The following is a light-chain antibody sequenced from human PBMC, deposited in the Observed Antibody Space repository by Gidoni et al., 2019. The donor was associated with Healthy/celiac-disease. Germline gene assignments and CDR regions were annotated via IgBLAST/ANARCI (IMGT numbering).Light chain of an antibody. J-gene: IGKJ2*01. CDR2: WGS. CDR3: MQDLKTIMYT. V-gene: IGKV2-28*01. Sequence: FLLTQSPLSLPFTPGAQASISCRSRQSLLHSNGDNYLDWYLQKPGQSQQLLIYWGSNRASGVPDRFSGSGAGTEFTLNISRVEAEDVGVYYCMQDLKTIMYTFGQGTKVEIK. CDR1: QSLLHSNGDNY.